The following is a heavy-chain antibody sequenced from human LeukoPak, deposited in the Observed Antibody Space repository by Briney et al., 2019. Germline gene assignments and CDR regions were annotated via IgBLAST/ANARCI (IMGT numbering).Heavy chain of an antibody. CDR2: ISSNGGST. CDR3: ARDLYPYPRYGMDV. D-gene: IGHD2-2*02. V-gene: IGHV3-64*01. Sequence: GGSLRLSCAASGFTLSNYAMYWVSQAPGKGLEYVSAISSNGGSTYYVNSVNGRFTISRDNSKNTLYLQMGSLRAEDMGVYYCARDLYPYPRYGMDVWGQATTVTVSS. CDR1: GFTLSNYA. J-gene: IGHJ6*02.